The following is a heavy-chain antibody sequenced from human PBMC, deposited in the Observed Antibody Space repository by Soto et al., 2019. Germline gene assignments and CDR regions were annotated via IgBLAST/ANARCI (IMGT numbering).Heavy chain of an antibody. CDR3: APLSEGFDY. J-gene: IGHJ4*02. V-gene: IGHV3-9*01. CDR2: ISWNSGSI. CDR1: GFTFDDYA. Sequence: DVQLVESGGGLVQPGRSLRLSCAASGFTFDDYAMHWVRQAPGKGLEWVSGISWNSGSIGYADSVKGRFTISRDNAKNSLYLQMNSLRAEDTVLYYCAPLSEGFDYWGQGTLVTVSS. D-gene: IGHD3-16*02.